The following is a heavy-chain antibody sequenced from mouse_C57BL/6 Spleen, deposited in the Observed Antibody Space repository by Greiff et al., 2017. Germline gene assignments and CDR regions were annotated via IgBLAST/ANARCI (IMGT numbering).Heavy chain of an antibody. J-gene: IGHJ4*01. CDR1: GYTFTSYW. Sequence: QVQLQQPGAELVRPGSSVKLSCKASGYTFTSYWMDWVKQRPGQGLEWIGNIYPSDSETHYNQKFKDKATLTVDKSSSTAYMQLSSLTSEDSAVYYCARSDYRNYIYYAMVYWGQGTLVTVSS. CDR3: ARSDYRNYIYYAMVY. CDR2: IYPSDSET. D-gene: IGHD2-5*01. V-gene: IGHV1-61*01.